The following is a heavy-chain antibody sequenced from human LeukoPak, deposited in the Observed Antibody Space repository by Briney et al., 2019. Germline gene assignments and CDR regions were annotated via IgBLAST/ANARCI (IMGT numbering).Heavy chain of an antibody. V-gene: IGHV3-21*01. Sequence: GGSLRLSCAASGFTFSSYSMNWVRQAPGKGLEWVSSISSSSSYIYYADSVKGRFTITRDNAKHSLYLQMNSLRAEDTAVYYCARYGYNTQYGFDYWGQRTLVSVCS. D-gene: IGHD5-24*01. J-gene: IGHJ4*02. CDR1: GFTFSSYS. CDR3: ARYGYNTQYGFDY. CDR2: ISSSSSYI.